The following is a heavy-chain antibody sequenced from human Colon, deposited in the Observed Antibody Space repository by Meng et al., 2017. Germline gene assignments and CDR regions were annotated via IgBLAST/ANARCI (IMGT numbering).Heavy chain of an antibody. CDR1: GGTFSSYT. CDR3: ARGDGYNFLDWYFDL. V-gene: IGHV1-69*02. J-gene: IGHJ2*01. CDR2: IIPILGIA. Sequence: QVQLVQVGAEVKKPGSSVKVSCKASGGTFSSYTISWVRQAPGQGLEWMGRIIPILGIANYAQKFQGRVTITADKSTSTAYMELSSLRSEDTAVYYCARGDGYNFLDWYFDLWGRGTLVTVSS. D-gene: IGHD5-24*01.